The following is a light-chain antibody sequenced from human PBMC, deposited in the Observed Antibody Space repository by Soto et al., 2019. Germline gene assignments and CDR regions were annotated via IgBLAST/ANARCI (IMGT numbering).Light chain of an antibody. Sequence: DIVMTQSPDSLAVSLGERATINCKSSQSVLYSSDNKNYLAWYQQKPGQPPKLLIYWASTRESGVPARFSGSGSGTDVTLTISSLQAEDVAVYYCQQYYSTPLTFGGGTKVDIK. CDR1: QSVLYSSDNKNY. J-gene: IGKJ4*01. V-gene: IGKV4-1*01. CDR2: WAS. CDR3: QQYYSTPLT.